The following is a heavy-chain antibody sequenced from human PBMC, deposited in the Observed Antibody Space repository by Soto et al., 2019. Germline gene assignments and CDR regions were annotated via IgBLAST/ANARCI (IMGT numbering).Heavy chain of an antibody. V-gene: IGHV3-21*01. CDR3: ARETGSYNWNDGLMDV. J-gene: IGHJ6*02. Sequence: EVQLVESGGGLGKPGGSLRLSCAASGFTFSSFTMNWVRQAPGKGLEWVSSIDTSSTYIYYADSVTGRFTISRDNANTSVYLQMNSLRAEYTAVYYCARETGSYNWNDGLMDVGGQGTTVTFSS. D-gene: IGHD1-20*01. CDR2: IDTSSTYI. CDR1: GFTFSSFT.